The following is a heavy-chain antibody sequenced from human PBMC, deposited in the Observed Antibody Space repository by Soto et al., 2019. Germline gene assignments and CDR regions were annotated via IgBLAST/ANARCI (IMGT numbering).Heavy chain of an antibody. D-gene: IGHD3-10*01. J-gene: IGHJ5*02. Sequence: ASVKVSCKASGYTFTSYGINWVRQAPGQGLEWMGWISAYNGNTNYAQKLQGRVTMTSDTSTSTAYMELRSLRSDDTAVYYCARYLRYYYGSGTSYWFDPWGQGTLLTVSS. CDR3: ARYLRYYYGSGTSYWFDP. CDR2: ISAYNGNT. V-gene: IGHV1-18*01. CDR1: GYTFTSYG.